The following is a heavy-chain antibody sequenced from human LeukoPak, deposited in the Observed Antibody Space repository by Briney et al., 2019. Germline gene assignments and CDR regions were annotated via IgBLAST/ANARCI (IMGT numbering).Heavy chain of an antibody. CDR2: ISGSGAGT. J-gene: IGHJ4*02. V-gene: IGHV3-23*01. CDR3: AKGNMGIAVAGAFDY. CDR1: GFTFNSYA. Sequence: PAGGSLRLSCAASGFTFNSYAMTWVRQAPGKGLEWVSGISGSGAGTYYADSVKGRFTISRDNSKNTLYLQMNSLRADDTAVYYCAKGNMGIAVAGAFDYWGQGTLVTVSS. D-gene: IGHD6-19*01.